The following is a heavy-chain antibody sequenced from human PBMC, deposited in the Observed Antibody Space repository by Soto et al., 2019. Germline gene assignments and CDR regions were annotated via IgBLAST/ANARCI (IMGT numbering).Heavy chain of an antibody. D-gene: IGHD1-7*01. CDR2: ITHDGSNK. J-gene: IGHJ4*02. Sequence: GGSLRLSCQASGFSFDNYGMHWVRQAPGKGLEWVAVITHDGSNKYYADSVKGRFTISRDNSKNTLSLHLDTLKPEDTAVYHCAKDRVGGTFYTPLGFWGQGTLVTVSS. CDR3: AKDRVGGTFYTPLGF. CDR1: GFSFDNYG. V-gene: IGHV3-30*18.